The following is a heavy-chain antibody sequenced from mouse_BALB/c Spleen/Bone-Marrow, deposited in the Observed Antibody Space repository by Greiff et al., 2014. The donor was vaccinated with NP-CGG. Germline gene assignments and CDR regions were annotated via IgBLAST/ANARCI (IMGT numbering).Heavy chain of an antibody. CDR1: GFSLTSYG. Sequence: QVQLKESGPGLVAPSQSLSITCTVSGFSLTSYGVHWVRQPPGKGLEWLGVIWPAGSTNYNSALMPRLTIRKDNSKSQVFLKMSSLQTDDAAMYYCSRITTATGAMDYWGQGTSVTVSS. J-gene: IGHJ4*01. V-gene: IGHV2-9*02. CDR3: SRITTATGAMDY. CDR2: IWPAGST. D-gene: IGHD1-2*01.